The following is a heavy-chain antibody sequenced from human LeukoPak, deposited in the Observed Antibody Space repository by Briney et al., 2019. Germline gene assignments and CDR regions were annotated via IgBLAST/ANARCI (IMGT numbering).Heavy chain of an antibody. J-gene: IGHJ4*02. CDR2: INPNSGGT. CDR1: GYTFTGYY. Sequence: GASVKVSCKASGYTFTGYYMHWVRQAPGQGLEWMGWINPNSGGTNYAQKLQGRVTMTTDTSTSTAYMELRSLRSDDTAVYYCARDWKYCSGGSCYSFSPSDYWGQGTLVTVSS. CDR3: ARDWKYCSGGSCYSFSPSDY. V-gene: IGHV1-2*02. D-gene: IGHD2-15*01.